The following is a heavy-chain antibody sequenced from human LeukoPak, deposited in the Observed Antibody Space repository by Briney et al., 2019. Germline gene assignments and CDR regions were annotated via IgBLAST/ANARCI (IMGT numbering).Heavy chain of an antibody. J-gene: IGHJ4*02. V-gene: IGHV3-66*01. CDR3: ARDLEAANTYYFDY. Sequence: GGSLRLSCAASGFTVSSSYMSWVRQAPAKGLEWVSIISSAGTTYYADSVKGRFTISRDNSKNTVYLQVNSLRDEDTAVYYCARDLEAANTYYFDYWGQGTMVTVSS. CDR2: ISSAGTT. D-gene: IGHD6-13*01. CDR1: GFTVSSSY.